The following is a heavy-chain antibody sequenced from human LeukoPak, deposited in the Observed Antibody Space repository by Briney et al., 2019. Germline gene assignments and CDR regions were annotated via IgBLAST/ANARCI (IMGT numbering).Heavy chain of an antibody. J-gene: IGHJ4*02. Sequence: ASVKVSCKASGYTFTSYDINWVRQATGQGLEWMGWTNPNSGNTGYAQKFQGRVTMTRDTSISTAYMELSRLRSDDTAVYYCARDGCSGGSCYYDRIDYWGQGTLVTVSS. V-gene: IGHV1-8*01. CDR3: ARDGCSGGSCYYDRIDY. CDR1: GYTFTSYD. CDR2: TNPNSGNT. D-gene: IGHD2-15*01.